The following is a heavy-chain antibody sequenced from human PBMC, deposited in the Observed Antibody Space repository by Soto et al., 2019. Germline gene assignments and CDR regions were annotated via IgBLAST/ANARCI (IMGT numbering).Heavy chain of an antibody. D-gene: IGHD6-19*01. CDR1: GFTFSSYA. J-gene: IGHJ6*02. Sequence: GSLRLSCAASGFTFSSYAMHWVRQAPGKGLEWVAVISYDGSNKYYADSVKGRFTISRDNSKNTLYLQMNSLRAEDTAVYYCARDGIAVAGDYYYGMDVWGQGTTVTVSS. CDR3: ARDGIAVAGDYYYGMDV. V-gene: IGHV3-30-3*01. CDR2: ISYDGSNK.